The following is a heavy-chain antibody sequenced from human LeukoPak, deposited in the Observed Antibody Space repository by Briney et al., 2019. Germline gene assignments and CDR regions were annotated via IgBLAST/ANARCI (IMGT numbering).Heavy chain of an antibody. D-gene: IGHD2-15*01. Sequence: SETLSLTCTVSGGSITSNTYYWGWIRQPPGKGLEWIGSIYYSGTTYYNPSLKSRVTISLDPSKNQFSLKLNSVTAADTAVYYCARHRLGYCSGDSCSPYTHFDYWGQGTLVTVSS. CDR3: ARHRLGYCSGDSCSPYTHFDY. CDR1: GGSITSNTYY. CDR2: IYYSGTT. V-gene: IGHV4-39*01. J-gene: IGHJ4*02.